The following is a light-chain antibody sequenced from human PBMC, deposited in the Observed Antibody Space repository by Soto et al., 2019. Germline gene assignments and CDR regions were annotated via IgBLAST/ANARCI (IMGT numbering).Light chain of an antibody. J-gene: IGKJ2*01. V-gene: IGKV3-11*01. CDR1: QSVSSY. Sequence: EIVLTQSPATLSLSPGERATLSCRASQSVSSYLAWYQQKPGQAPGLLIYDASNRATGVPARFSGSGSGTDFTLTISSLEPEDFAVYYCQQRNSWPPYTFGQGTKVEIK. CDR2: DAS. CDR3: QQRNSWPPYT.